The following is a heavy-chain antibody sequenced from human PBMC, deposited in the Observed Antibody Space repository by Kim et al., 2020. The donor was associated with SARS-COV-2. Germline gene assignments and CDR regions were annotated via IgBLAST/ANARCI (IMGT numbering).Heavy chain of an antibody. D-gene: IGHD3-9*01. CDR3: TTGTLASYLRYFGSWGGLDNFNYGMDV. CDR1: GFTFSNAW. CDR2: IKSKTDGGTT. V-gene: IGHV3-15*01. J-gene: IGHJ6*04. Sequence: GGSLRLSCAASGFTFSNAWMSWVRQAPGKGLEWVGRIKSKTDGGTTDYAAPVKGRFTISRDDSKNTLYLQMNSLKTEDTAVYYCTTGTLASYLRYFGSWGGLDNFNYGMDVWGKGTTVTVSS.